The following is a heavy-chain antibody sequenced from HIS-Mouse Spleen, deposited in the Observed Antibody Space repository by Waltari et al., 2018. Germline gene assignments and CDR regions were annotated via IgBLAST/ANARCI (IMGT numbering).Heavy chain of an antibody. CDR3: ARTYYYDSPEDY. V-gene: IGHV3-48*01. J-gene: IGHJ4*02. Sequence: ADSVKGRFTISRDNAKNSLYLQMNSLRAEDTAVYYCARTYYYDSPEDYWGQGTLVTVSS. D-gene: IGHD3-22*01.